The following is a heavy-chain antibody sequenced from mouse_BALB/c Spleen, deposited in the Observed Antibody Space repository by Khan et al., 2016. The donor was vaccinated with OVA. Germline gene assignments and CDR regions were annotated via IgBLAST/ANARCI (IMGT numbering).Heavy chain of an antibody. CDR2: INPSTAYT. Sequence: VQLQQSGAELAKPGASVKMSCKASGYTFINYWILWVKQRPGQGLEWIGYINPSTAYTEYNQKFKDKATLTADKSSSTAYMQLSSLTSEDSAVYYCARRSLRWDFDYWGQGTTLTVSS. V-gene: IGHV1-7*01. CDR3: ARRSLRWDFDY. J-gene: IGHJ2*01. CDR1: GYTFINYW. D-gene: IGHD1-1*01.